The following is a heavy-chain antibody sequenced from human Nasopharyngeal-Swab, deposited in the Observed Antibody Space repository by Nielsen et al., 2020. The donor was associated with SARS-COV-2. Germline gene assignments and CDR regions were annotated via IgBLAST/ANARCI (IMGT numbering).Heavy chain of an antibody. V-gene: IGHV1-46*02. J-gene: IGHJ4*02. CDR2: IIPSGGST. Sequence: ASVKVSCKASGYPFNTYYMHWVRQAPGQGPEWMGLIIPSGGSTTYAQRLQGRVTMTRDTSTTTFYMELSSLRFEDTAMYYCARSRGAGVLDYWGQGSQVTVSS. CDR3: ARSRGAGVLDY. CDR1: GYPFNTYY. D-gene: IGHD1-14*01.